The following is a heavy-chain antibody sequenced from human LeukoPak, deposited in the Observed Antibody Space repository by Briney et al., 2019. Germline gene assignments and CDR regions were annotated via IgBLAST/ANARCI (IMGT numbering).Heavy chain of an antibody. Sequence: GGSLRLSCAASGFTFSSYSMNWVRQAPGKGLEWVSSISSSSSYIYYADSVKGRFTISRDNAKISLYLQMNSLRAEDTAVYYCASGDDYGDAGAAFDIWGQGTMVTVSS. CDR3: ASGDDYGDAGAAFDI. CDR2: ISSSSSYI. V-gene: IGHV3-21*01. CDR1: GFTFSSYS. D-gene: IGHD4-17*01. J-gene: IGHJ3*02.